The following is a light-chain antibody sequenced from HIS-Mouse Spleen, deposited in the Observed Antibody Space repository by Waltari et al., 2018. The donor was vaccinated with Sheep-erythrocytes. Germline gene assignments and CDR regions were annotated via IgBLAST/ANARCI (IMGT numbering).Light chain of an antibody. Sequence: QSALTQPASVSGSPGQSITISCTGTSSDVGGYNYVSWYQQHPGKAPKLMIYEVGNRPSGVSNRFSGSKSGNTASLTISGLQAEDEADYYCCSYAGSYNHVFATGTKVTVL. V-gene: IGLV2-14*01. CDR2: EVG. CDR3: CSYAGSYNHV. CDR1: SSDVGGYNY. J-gene: IGLJ1*01.